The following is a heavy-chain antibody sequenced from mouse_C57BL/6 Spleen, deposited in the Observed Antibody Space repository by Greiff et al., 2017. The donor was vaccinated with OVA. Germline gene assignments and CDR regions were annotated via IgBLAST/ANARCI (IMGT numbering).Heavy chain of an antibody. CDR3: ARLQGTGSYYYAMDY. CDR2: ISSGGSYT. D-gene: IGHD4-1*01. J-gene: IGHJ4*01. CDR1: GFTFSSYG. Sequence: EVKLMESGGDLVKPGGSLKLSCAASGFTFSSYGMSWVRQTPDKRLEWVATISSGGSYTYYPDSVKGRFTISRDNAKNTLYLQMSSLESEDTAMYYCARLQGTGSYYYAMDYWGQGTSVTVSS. V-gene: IGHV5-6*01.